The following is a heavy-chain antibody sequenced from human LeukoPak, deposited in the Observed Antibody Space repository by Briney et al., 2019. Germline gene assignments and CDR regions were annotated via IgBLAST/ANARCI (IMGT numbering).Heavy chain of an antibody. CDR2: IYYSGST. V-gene: IGHV4-59*01. CDR3: ARVREDYGDYVPNWFDP. Sequence: SETLSLTCTVSGGSISSYYWSWIRQPPGKGLEWIGYIYYSGSTNYNPSLKSRVTISVDTSKNQFSPKLSSVTAADTAVYYCARVREDYGDYVPNWFDPWGQGTLVTVSS. J-gene: IGHJ5*02. CDR1: GGSISSYY. D-gene: IGHD4-17*01.